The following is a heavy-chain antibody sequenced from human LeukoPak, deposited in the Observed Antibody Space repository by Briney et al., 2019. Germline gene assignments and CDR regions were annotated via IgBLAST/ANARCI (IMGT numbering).Heavy chain of an antibody. CDR2: IYYSGYT. V-gene: IGHV4-59*12. CDR1: GGSISSYY. Sequence: SETLSLTCTVSGGSISSYYWSWIRQPPGKGLEWIGDIYYSGYTNYNPSLKSRVTISVDTSKNQFSLKLSSVTAADTAVYYCASGRTRYYDILTGYPGWFDPWGQGTLVTVSS. D-gene: IGHD3-9*01. J-gene: IGHJ5*02. CDR3: ASGRTRYYDILTGYPGWFDP.